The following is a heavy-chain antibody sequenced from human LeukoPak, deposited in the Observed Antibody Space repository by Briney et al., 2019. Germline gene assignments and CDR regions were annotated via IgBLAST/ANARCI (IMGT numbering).Heavy chain of an antibody. CDR2: IWYDGSNK. Sequence: GRSLRLSCAASGFTFSSYGMHWVRQAPGKGLEWVAVIWYDGSNKYYADSVKGRFTISRDNAKNSLYLQMSNLRAEDTAVYFCARGGGLDVWGQGATVTVSS. V-gene: IGHV3-33*03. D-gene: IGHD3-16*01. CDR1: GFTFSSYG. CDR3: ARGGGLDV. J-gene: IGHJ6*02.